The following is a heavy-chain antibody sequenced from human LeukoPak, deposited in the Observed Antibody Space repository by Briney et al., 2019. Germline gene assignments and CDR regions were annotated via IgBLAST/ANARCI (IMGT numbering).Heavy chain of an antibody. Sequence: GGSLRLSCAASGFTVSSNYMSWVRQAPGKGLEWVSVIYSGGSTYYADSVKGRFTISRDNSKSTLYLQMNSLRAEDTAVYYCARDLPIAAAGTGDAFDIWGQGTMVTVSS. CDR2: IYSGGST. CDR3: ARDLPIAAAGTGDAFDI. D-gene: IGHD6-13*01. V-gene: IGHV3-53*01. J-gene: IGHJ3*02. CDR1: GFTVSSNY.